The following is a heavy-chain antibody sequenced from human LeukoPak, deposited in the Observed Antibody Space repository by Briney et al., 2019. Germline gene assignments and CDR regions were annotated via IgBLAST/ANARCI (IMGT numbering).Heavy chain of an antibody. Sequence: PGGSLRLSCAASGFTFSSYWMSWVRQAPGKGLEWVANIKQDGSEKYYVDSVKGRFTISRDNADNSLYLQMNSLRAEDTAVYYCAAGYCSSPSCPLALEEFDYWGQGTLVTVSS. D-gene: IGHD2-2*01. J-gene: IGHJ4*02. CDR2: IKQDGSEK. CDR3: AAGYCSSPSCPLALEEFDY. V-gene: IGHV3-7*01. CDR1: GFTFSSYW.